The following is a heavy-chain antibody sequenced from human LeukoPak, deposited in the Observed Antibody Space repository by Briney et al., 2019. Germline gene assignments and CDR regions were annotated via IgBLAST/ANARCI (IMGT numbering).Heavy chain of an antibody. CDR3: ARGIRPYYYGSGSYSDAFDI. D-gene: IGHD3-10*01. J-gene: IGHJ3*02. CDR1: GGSISSSNW. Sequence: SETLSLTCAVSGGSISSSNWWSWVRQPPGKGLEWIGEIYHSGSTNYNPSLKSRVTISVDKSKNQFSLKLSSVTAADTAVYYCARGIRPYYYGSGSYSDAFDIWGQGTMVTVSS. CDR2: IYHSGST. V-gene: IGHV4-4*02.